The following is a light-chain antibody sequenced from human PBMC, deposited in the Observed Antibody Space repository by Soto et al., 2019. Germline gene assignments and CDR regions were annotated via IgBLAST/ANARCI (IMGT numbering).Light chain of an antibody. CDR1: QYINTR. J-gene: IGKJ1*01. Sequence: EIVLTQSPGTLSLSPGEVATLSFSASQYINTRLALYQHRPGQAPRLLIYQTSIRAAGIPARFSASGSGTDFTLTISDVQPEDFALYYCHQRQSWPRTFGQGTKVDIK. V-gene: IGKV3-11*01. CDR2: QTS. CDR3: HQRQSWPRT.